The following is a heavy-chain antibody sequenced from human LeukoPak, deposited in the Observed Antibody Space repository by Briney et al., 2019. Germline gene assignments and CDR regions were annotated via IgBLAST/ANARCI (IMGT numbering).Heavy chain of an antibody. CDR3: AKDLWSPFTFGGVGNWCDP. CDR2: ISGSGGST. J-gene: IGHJ5*02. CDR1: GFTFSSYA. D-gene: IGHD3-16*01. Sequence: GGSLRLSCAASGFTFSSYAMSWVRQAPGKGLEWVSAISGSGGSTYYADSVKGRFTISRDNSKNTLYLQMNSLRAEDTAVYYCAKDLWSPFTFGGVGNWCDPWGQGTLVTVSS. V-gene: IGHV3-23*01.